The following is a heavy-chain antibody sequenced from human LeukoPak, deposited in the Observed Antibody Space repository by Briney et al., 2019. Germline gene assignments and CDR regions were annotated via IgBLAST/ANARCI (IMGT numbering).Heavy chain of an antibody. CDR2: ISRNGGGP. CDR1: GFNFDDYT. J-gene: IGHJ4*02. Sequence: GGSLRLSCAASGFNFDDYTMHWVRQVPGKGLEWVSLISRNGGGPYYADSVTGRFTISRDNSKNSLYLQMNSLRTEDTALYYCAKERSGYFDYWGQGTLVTVSS. D-gene: IGHD3-3*01. CDR3: AKERSGYFDY. V-gene: IGHV3-43*01.